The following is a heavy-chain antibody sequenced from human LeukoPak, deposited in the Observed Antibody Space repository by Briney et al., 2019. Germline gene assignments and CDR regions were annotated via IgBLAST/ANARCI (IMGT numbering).Heavy chain of an antibody. V-gene: IGHV1-69*05. J-gene: IGHJ4*02. Sequence: GASVKVSCKASGGTFSSYAISWVRQAPGQGLEWMGGIIPIFGTANYAQKFQGRVTITTDESTSTADMELSSLRSEDTAVYYCARVRFDWLFHPQTYYFDYWGQGTLVTVSS. D-gene: IGHD3-9*01. CDR1: GGTFSSYA. CDR2: IIPIFGTA. CDR3: ARVRFDWLFHPQTYYFDY.